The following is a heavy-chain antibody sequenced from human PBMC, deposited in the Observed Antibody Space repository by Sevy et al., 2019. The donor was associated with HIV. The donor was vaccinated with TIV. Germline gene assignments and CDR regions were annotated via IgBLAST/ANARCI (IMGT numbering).Heavy chain of an antibody. CDR1: GFTFSSYA. CDR3: ARDLLGPGLQTYYYYGMDV. Sequence: GGSLRLSCAASGFTFSSYAMHWVHQAPGKGLEWVAVISYDGSNKYYADSVKGRFTISRDNSKNTLYLQMNSLRAEDTAVYYCARDLLGPGLQTYYYYGMDVWGQGTTVTVSS. V-gene: IGHV3-30-3*01. CDR2: ISYDGSNK. D-gene: IGHD3-16*01. J-gene: IGHJ6*02.